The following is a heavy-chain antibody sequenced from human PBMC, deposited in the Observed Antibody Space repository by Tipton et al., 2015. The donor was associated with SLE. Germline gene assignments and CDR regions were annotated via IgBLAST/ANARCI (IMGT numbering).Heavy chain of an antibody. Sequence: SLRLSCAASGFTFSSYSMNWVRQAPGKGLEWVSSISSSSSYIYYADSVKGRFTISRDNAKNSLYLQMNSLRAEDTAVYYCAREGHMGELLWQDAVDIWGQGTMVTVSS. CDR2: ISSSSSYI. V-gene: IGHV3-21*01. D-gene: IGHD1-26*01. CDR1: GFTFSSYS. CDR3: AREGHMGELLWQDAVDI. J-gene: IGHJ3*02.